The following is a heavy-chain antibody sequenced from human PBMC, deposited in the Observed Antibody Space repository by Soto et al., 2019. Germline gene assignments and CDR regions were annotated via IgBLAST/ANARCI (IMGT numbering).Heavy chain of an antibody. Sequence: QVQLVESGGGVVQPGRSLRLSCAASGFTFSSYAMHWVRQAPGKGLEWVAVISYDGSNKYYADSVKGRFTISRDNSKNSLYLQMNSLRAEDTAVYYCARFVARYFDWLPLNGPHAFDIWGQGTMVTVSS. CDR2: ISYDGSNK. J-gene: IGHJ3*02. V-gene: IGHV3-30-3*01. D-gene: IGHD3-9*01. CDR1: GFTFSSYA. CDR3: ARFVARYFDWLPLNGPHAFDI.